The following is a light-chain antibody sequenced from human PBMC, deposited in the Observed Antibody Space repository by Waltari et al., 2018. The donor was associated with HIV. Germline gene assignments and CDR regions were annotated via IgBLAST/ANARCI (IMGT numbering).Light chain of an antibody. CDR2: AAS. J-gene: IGKJ4*01. CDR1: QSISSY. CDR3: QQSYSTPLT. Sequence: DIQMTRSPSSLSASVGDRVTITCRASQSISSYLNWYQQKPGKAPKVLIYAASSLQSGVPSRFSGSGSGTDFTLTISSLQPEDFATYYCQQSYSTPLTFGGGTKVEIK. V-gene: IGKV1-39*01.